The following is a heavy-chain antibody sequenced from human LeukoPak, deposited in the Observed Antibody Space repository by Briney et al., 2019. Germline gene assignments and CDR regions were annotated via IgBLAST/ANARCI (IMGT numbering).Heavy chain of an antibody. CDR1: GFTFSNAW. CDR3: SSYYDSSGSVGFDY. V-gene: IGHV3-15*01. CDR2: IKSKTDGGTT. J-gene: IGHJ4*02. D-gene: IGHD3-22*01. Sequence: GGSLRLSCAASGFTFSNAWMSWVRQAPGKGLEWVGRIKSKTDGGTTDYAAPVKGRFTISRDDSKTTLYLQMNSLKTEDTAVYYCSSYYDSSGSVGFDYWGQGTLVTVSS.